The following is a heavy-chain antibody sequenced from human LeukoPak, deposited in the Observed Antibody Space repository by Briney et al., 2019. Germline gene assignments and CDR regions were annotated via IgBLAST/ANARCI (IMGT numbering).Heavy chain of an antibody. Sequence: PGGSLRLSCAASGFTFSSYGMSWVRQPPGKGLEWVSVISGSGGSTYYADSVKGRFTISRDNSKNTLFLQMNSLRAEDAAVYYCAKALATSCSGVYCYPFDHWGQGTLVTVSS. CDR2: ISGSGGST. CDR3: AKALATSCSGVYCYPFDH. J-gene: IGHJ4*02. D-gene: IGHD2-15*01. CDR1: GFTFSSYG. V-gene: IGHV3-23*01.